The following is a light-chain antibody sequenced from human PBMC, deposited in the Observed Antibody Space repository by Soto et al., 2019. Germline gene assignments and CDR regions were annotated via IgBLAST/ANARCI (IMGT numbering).Light chain of an antibody. V-gene: IGLV1-44*01. Sequence: QLVLTQAPSVSGTPGQRVTISCSGNISNIGTNTVNWYQQLPGTAPKLLIYITNLRPSGVPDRFSGSKSGSSASLAISGLQSDDDANYFCATWDDRLNGWVFGGGTKLTVL. CDR2: ITN. J-gene: IGLJ3*02. CDR3: ATWDDRLNGWV. CDR1: ISNIGTNT.